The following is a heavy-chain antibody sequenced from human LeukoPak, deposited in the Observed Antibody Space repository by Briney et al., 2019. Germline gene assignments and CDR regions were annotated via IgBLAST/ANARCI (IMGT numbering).Heavy chain of an antibody. CDR1: LFTFSSYS. Sequence: VRSLRLSSALSLFTFSSYSMTWVRQSPGTELKSFSSINSCNSYIYYADSVKSRFTISRDNAKNTLYLQMNSLRAEETAVYYCARGVRPGAYSSSWYVGYWGQGTLVTVSS. D-gene: IGHD6-13*01. V-gene: IGHV3-21*01. CDR2: INSCNSYI. CDR3: ARGVRPGAYSSSWYVGY. J-gene: IGHJ4*02.